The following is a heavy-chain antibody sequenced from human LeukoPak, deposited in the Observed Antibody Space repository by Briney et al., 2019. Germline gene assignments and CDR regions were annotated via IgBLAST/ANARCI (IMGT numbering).Heavy chain of an antibody. CDR3: ARHASPYSSNYYFDY. CDR2: IYPGDSDT. D-gene: IGHD6-13*01. Sequence: GESLKISCKGSGYSFLSHWIGWVRQMPGKGLKWMGIIYPGDSDTRYNPSFQGQITISADKSISTAYLQWGSLKASDTAMYYCARHASPYSSNYYFDYWGQGALVTVSS. CDR1: GYSFLSHW. J-gene: IGHJ4*02. V-gene: IGHV5-51*01.